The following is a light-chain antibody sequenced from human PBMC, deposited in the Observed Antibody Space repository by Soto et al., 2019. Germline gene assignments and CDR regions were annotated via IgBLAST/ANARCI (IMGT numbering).Light chain of an antibody. CDR2: EVS. CDR1: SSDVGGYNY. J-gene: IGLJ2*01. Sequence: QSALTQPPSASGSPGQSVTISCTGTSSDVGGYNYVSWYQQNPGKAPKLMIYEVSKRPSGVPDRFSGSKSGNTASLTVSGLQAEDDSDYYCSSYAGSNNFVVFGGGTKVTVL. CDR3: SSYAGSNNFVV. V-gene: IGLV2-8*01.